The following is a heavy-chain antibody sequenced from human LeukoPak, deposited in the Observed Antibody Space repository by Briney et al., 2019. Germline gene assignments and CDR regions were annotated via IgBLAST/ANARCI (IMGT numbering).Heavy chain of an antibody. D-gene: IGHD3-3*01. CDR3: AKDAPLVEWLFDC. J-gene: IGHJ4*02. V-gene: IGHV3-23*01. Sequence: PGGSLRLPCAASGFTFNTYAMSWVRQAPGKGLEWVSTISGSGGSTYYADSVKGRSTISRDNSKNTLYLQMNSLRAEDTAVYYCAKDAPLVEWLFDCWGQGTLVTVSS. CDR2: ISGSGGST. CDR1: GFTFNTYA.